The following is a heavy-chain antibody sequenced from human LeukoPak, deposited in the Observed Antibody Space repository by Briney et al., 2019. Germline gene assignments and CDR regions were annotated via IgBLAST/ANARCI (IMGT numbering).Heavy chain of an antibody. CDR1: GGSISSHY. Sequence: PSETLSLTCTVSGGSISSHYWSWIRQPPGKGLEWIGYIYYSGSSKYNPSLKSRVTISVDTSKNQFSLKLSSVTAADTAVYYCARLYDSSGYTNWLGPWGQGTLVTVSS. CDR2: IYYSGSS. J-gene: IGHJ5*02. V-gene: IGHV4-59*11. D-gene: IGHD3-22*01. CDR3: ARLYDSSGYTNWLGP.